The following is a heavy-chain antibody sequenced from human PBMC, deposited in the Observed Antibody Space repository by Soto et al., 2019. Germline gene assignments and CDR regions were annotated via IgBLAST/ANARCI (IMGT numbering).Heavy chain of an antibody. J-gene: IGHJ4*02. D-gene: IGHD6-13*01. V-gene: IGHV1-69*13. Sequence: ASVKVSCKASGGTFSSYAISWVRQAPGQGLEWMGGIIPIFGTANYAQKFQGRVTITADESTSTAYMELSSLRAEDTAVYYCAKNPQRYIAAAGTSILGYYFDYWGQGTLVTVSS. CDR3: AKNPQRYIAAAGTSILGYYFDY. CDR1: GGTFSSYA. CDR2: IIPIFGTA.